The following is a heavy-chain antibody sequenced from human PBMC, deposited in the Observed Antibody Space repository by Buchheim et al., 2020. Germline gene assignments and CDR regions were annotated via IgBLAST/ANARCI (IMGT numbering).Heavy chain of an antibody. Sequence: QVQLQESGPGLVKPSQTLSLTCTVSGGSISSGDYYWSWIRQPPGKGLEWIGYIYYSGSTYYNPSLKSRVTISVDTSKNQFSLKLGSVTAADTAVYYCARDRFRGRPVAARPGYWFDPWGQGTL. CDR2: IYYSGST. CDR3: ARDRFRGRPVAARPGYWFDP. CDR1: GGSISSGDYY. J-gene: IGHJ5*02. D-gene: IGHD2-15*01. V-gene: IGHV4-30-4*01.